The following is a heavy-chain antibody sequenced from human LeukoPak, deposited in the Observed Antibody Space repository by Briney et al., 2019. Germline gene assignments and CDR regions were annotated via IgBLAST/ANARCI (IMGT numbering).Heavy chain of an antibody. CDR1: GGSISSGGYS. CDR3: ATGRGGYFDLAVDY. D-gene: IGHD3-9*01. J-gene: IGHJ4*02. CDR2: IYYSGST. Sequence: PSQTLSLTCAVSGGSISSGGYSWSWIRQPLGKGLEWIGYIYYSGSTNYNPSLKSRVTISVDTSKNQFSLKLSSVTAADTAVYYCATGRGGYFDLAVDYWGQGTLVTVSS. V-gene: IGHV4-61*08.